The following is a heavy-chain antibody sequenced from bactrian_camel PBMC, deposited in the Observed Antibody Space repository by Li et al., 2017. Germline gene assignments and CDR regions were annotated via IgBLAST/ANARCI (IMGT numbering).Heavy chain of an antibody. CDR2: INSDGRNT. J-gene: IGHJ4*01. CDR3: VADLADLIPMAMGPLCSVPQLGASY. V-gene: IGHV3S7*01. CDR1: GFSFTDHT. D-gene: IGHD3*01. Sequence: HVQLVESGGGLVRPGGSLRLSCVASGFSFTDHTMAWIRQAPGKGLEWVSVINSDGRNTYYADSVRGRFAISRDNAKNTVYLQMDSLKPEDTAVYYCVADLADLIPMAMGPLCSVPQLGASYWGQGTQVTVS.